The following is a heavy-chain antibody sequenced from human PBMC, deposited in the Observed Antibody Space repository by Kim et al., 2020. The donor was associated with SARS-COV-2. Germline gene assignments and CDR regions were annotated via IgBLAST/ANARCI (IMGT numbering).Heavy chain of an antibody. D-gene: IGHD6-13*01. CDR3: ARVLFPIAAAGTVDY. V-gene: IGHV1-18*01. J-gene: IGHJ4*02. Sequence: KLQGRVTMTTDTSTSTAYMELRSLRSDDTAVYYCARVLFPIAAAGTVDYWGQGTLVTVSS.